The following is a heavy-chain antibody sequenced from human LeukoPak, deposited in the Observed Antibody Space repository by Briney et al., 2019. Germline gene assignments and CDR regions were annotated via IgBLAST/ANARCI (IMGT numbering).Heavy chain of an antibody. CDR1: GYTFTDYY. V-gene: IGHV1-2*02. CDR2: INPNPNSGGT. J-gene: IGHJ4*02. D-gene: IGHD1-26*01. CDR3: ARGSYGYD. Sequence: GASVKVSFKASGYTFTDYYMHWVRQAPGQGLEWVGWINPNPNSGGTNYAQKFQGRVTMTRDTSIKTAYMELSSLRSDDTAVYYCARGSYGYDWGQGTLVTVSS.